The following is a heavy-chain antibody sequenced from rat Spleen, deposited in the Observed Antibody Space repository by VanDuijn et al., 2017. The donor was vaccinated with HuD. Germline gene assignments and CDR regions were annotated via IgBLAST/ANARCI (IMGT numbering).Heavy chain of an antibody. CDR3: TTESV. V-gene: IGHV5-20*01. CDR2: ISYDGTKT. J-gene: IGHJ3*01. CDR1: GFSFSNYD. Sequence: EVQLVESGGGLVQPRGSVKLSCAASGFSFSNYDMAWVRQAPTKGLEWVASISYDGTKTYYRDSVKGRFTISRENAKSTLYLQMDSLRSEDTATYYCTTESVWGQGTLVTVSS.